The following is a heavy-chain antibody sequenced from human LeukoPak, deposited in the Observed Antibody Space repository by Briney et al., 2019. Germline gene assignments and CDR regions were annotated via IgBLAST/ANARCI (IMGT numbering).Heavy chain of an antibody. CDR1: GGTFSSYT. CDR3: ARDRTPIVVVPAAIPCLSG. V-gene: IGHV1-69*04. D-gene: IGHD2-2*02. J-gene: IGHJ4*02. CDR2: IIPILGIA. Sequence: SSVKVSCKASGGTFSSYTISWVRQAPGQGLEWMGRIIPILGIANYAQKFQGRVTITADKSPSTAYMELSSLRSEDTAVYYCARDRTPIVVVPAAIPCLSGWGQGTLVTVSS.